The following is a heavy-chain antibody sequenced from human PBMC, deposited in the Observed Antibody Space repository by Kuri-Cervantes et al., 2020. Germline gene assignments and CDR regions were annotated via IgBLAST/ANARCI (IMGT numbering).Heavy chain of an antibody. CDR1: GGSISSGGYY. J-gene: IGHJ4*02. CDR2: IYYSGST. CDR3: ARTGNLAVAGNY. D-gene: IGHD6-19*01. V-gene: IGHV4-31*02. Sequence: SCTVSGGSISSGGYYWSWIRQHPGKGLEWIGYIYYSGSTYYNPSLKSRVTISVDTSKNQFSLKLSSVTAADTAVYYCARTGNLAVAGNYWGQGTLVTVSS.